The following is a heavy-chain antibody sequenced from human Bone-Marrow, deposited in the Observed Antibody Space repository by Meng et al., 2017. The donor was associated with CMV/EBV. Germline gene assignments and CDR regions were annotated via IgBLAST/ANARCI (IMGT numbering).Heavy chain of an antibody. CDR2: TYYRSKWYN. V-gene: IGHV6-1*01. Sequence: LRLSCAISGDSVSSNSAAWNWIRQSPSRGLEWLGRTYYRSKWYNDYAVSVKSRITINPDTSKNQFSLQLNSVTPEDTAVYYCARGSTSGLQFIVVITPNFDYWGPGTLVTGSS. CDR3: ARGSTSGLQFIVVITPNFDY. CDR1: GDSVSSNSAA. J-gene: IGHJ4*02. D-gene: IGHD3-22*01.